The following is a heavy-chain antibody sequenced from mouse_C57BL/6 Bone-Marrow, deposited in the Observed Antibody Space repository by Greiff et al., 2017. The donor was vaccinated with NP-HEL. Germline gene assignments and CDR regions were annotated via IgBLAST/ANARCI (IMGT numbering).Heavy chain of an antibody. V-gene: IGHV1-43*01. CDR3: ARETTVVATSWYFDV. D-gene: IGHD1-1*01. CDR1: GYSFTGYY. CDR2: INPSTGGT. Sequence: VQLKQSGPELVKPGASVKISCKASGYSFTGYYMHWVKQSSEKSLEWIGEINPSTGGTSYNQKFKGKATLTVDKSSSTAYMQLKSLTSEDSAVYYCARETTVVATSWYFDVWGTGTTVTVSS. J-gene: IGHJ1*03.